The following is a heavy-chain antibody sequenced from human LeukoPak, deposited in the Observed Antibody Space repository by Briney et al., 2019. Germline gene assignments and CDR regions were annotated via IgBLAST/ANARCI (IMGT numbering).Heavy chain of an antibody. CDR3: ARDPRRYGSGSYPYFDY. CDR1: GFSFSAYS. V-gene: IGHV3-21*01. J-gene: IGHJ4*02. D-gene: IGHD3-10*01. CDR2: ISSSSSYI. Sequence: PGGSLRLSCAASGFSFSAYSMNWVRQAPGKGLEWVSSISSSSSYIYYADSVKGRFTISRDNAKNSLYLQMNSLRAEDTAVYYCARDPRRYGSGSYPYFDYWGQGTLVTVSS.